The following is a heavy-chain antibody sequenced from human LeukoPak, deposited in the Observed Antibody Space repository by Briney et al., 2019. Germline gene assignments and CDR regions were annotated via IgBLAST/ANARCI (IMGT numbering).Heavy chain of an antibody. J-gene: IGHJ5*02. CDR2: IYSGGST. D-gene: IGHD6-19*01. CDR1: GFPVSGTY. V-gene: IGHV3-66*01. Sequence: GGSLRLSCAASGFPVSGTYMTWVRQAPGKGLEWVLVIYSGGSTYYADSVKGRFTISRDNVKNMVYLQMNSLRDEDTAIYYCARGGSSGWNWLDPWGQGTLVTVSS. CDR3: ARGGSSGWNWLDP.